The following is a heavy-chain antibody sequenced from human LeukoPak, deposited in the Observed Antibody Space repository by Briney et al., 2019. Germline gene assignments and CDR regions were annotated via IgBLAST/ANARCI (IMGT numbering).Heavy chain of an antibody. CDR1: GGTFSGYA. D-gene: IGHD5-18*01. CDR3: AREAEYSYGTHFDY. Sequence: SVKVSCKASGGTFSGYAISWVRQAPGQGLEWMGGIIPIFGTANYAQKFQGRVTITADESTSTAYMELSSLRSEDTAVYYCAREAEYSYGTHFDYWGQGTLVTVSS. J-gene: IGHJ4*02. CDR2: IIPIFGTA. V-gene: IGHV1-69*13.